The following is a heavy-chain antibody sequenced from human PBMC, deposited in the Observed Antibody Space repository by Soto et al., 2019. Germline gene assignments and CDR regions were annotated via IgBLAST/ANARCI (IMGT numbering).Heavy chain of an antibody. Sequence: KPSETLSLTCTVSGGSISSGDYYWSWIRQPPGKGLEWIGYIYYSGSTYYNPSLKSRVTISVDTSKNQFSLNLDSVTAADTAVYYCAREGITMYGLVFMWGQGTLVTVSS. V-gene: IGHV4-30-4*01. CDR2: IYYSGST. CDR3: AREGITMYGLVFM. CDR1: GGSISSGDYY. D-gene: IGHD3-3*01. J-gene: IGHJ4*02.